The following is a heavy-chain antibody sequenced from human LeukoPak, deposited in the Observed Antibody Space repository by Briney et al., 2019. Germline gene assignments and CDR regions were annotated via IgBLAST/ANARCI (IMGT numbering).Heavy chain of an antibody. CDR1: GGSISGYY. J-gene: IGHJ4*02. Sequence: SETLSLTCTVSGGSISGYYWTWIRQPSAKGLEWIGDIHYSGSTNYNPSLKSRVTMSVDTSKRQFALKLSSVTAADTAVYYCARQTFSSGYRIFDYWGQGTLVTVSS. CDR3: ARQTFSSGYRIFDY. D-gene: IGHD3-22*01. V-gene: IGHV4-59*01. CDR2: IHYSGST.